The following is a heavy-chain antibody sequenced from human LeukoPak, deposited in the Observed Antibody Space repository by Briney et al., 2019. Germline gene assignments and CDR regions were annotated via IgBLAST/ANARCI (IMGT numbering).Heavy chain of an antibody. V-gene: IGHV3-74*01. J-gene: IGHJ4*02. Sequence: GGSLRLSCATAGLTFRTTWMHWVRQAPGKGLMWVSRMNGEGTTIDYADSVKGRFTVSRDYAKNTLFLQMNNLRTEDTALYFCATARNFRFEYWGQGSLVIVSA. CDR3: ATARNFRFEY. D-gene: IGHD1-7*01. CDR1: GLTFRTTW. CDR2: MNGEGTTI.